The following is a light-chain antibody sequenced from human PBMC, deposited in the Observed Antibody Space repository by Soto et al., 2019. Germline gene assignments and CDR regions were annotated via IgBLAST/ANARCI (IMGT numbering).Light chain of an antibody. Sequence: EIVLTQSPGTLSLSPGERATLSCRASQSVSSSYLAWYQQKPGQAPRLLIYGASSRATGIPDRFSGSGSGTDFTLTISRLEPEDFAVYYCQQGATFGQGTKVDSK. CDR3: QQGAT. V-gene: IGKV3-20*01. J-gene: IGKJ1*01. CDR1: QSVSSSY. CDR2: GAS.